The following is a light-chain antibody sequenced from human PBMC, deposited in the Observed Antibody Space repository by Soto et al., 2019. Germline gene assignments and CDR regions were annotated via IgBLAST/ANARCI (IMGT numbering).Light chain of an antibody. V-gene: IGLV1-44*01. J-gene: IGLJ2*01. Sequence: QAVVTQPPSASETPGQMVTISCSGSSSNIGSNTVNWYQQLPGMAPKLLIYNNSQRPSGVPDRFSGSKSGTSASLAISGLQSEDEADYYCAAWDDSLRGLEFGGGTKLTVL. CDR2: NNS. CDR3: AAWDDSLRGLE. CDR1: SSNIGSNT.